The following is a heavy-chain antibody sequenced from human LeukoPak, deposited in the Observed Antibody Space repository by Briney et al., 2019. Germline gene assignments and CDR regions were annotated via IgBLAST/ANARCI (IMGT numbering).Heavy chain of an antibody. Sequence: SSETLSLTRTVSGGSISSYYWSWIRQPPGKGLEWIGYIYYSGSTNYNPSLKSRVTISVDTSKNQFSLKLSSVTAADTAVYYCAREALGVGATAPWYFDLWGRGTLVTVSS. D-gene: IGHD1-26*01. V-gene: IGHV4-59*01. CDR1: GGSISSYY. J-gene: IGHJ2*01. CDR3: AREALGVGATAPWYFDL. CDR2: IYYSGST.